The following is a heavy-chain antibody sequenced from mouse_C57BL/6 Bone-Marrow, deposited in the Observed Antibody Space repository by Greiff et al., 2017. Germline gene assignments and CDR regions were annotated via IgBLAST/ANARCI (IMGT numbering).Heavy chain of an antibody. J-gene: IGHJ3*01. V-gene: IGHV1-69*01. CDR3: ARSSSTRVGAY. CDR2: IDPSDSYT. CDR1: GYTFTSYW. Sequence: VKLQQPGAELVMPGASVKLSCKASGYTFTSYWMHWVKQRPGQGLEWIGEIDPSDSYTNYNQKFKGKSTLTVDKSSSNAYMPLSSLTSEDSAVYYCARSSSTRVGAYWGRGTLVTVSA. D-gene: IGHD2-1*01.